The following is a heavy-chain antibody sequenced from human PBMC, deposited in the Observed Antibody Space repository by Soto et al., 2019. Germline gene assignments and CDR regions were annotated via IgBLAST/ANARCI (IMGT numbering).Heavy chain of an antibody. CDR1: GFTFSSYA. Sequence: EVQLLESGGGLVQPGGSLRLSCAASGFTFSSYAMSWVRQAPGKGLEWVSAISGSGGSTYYADSVKGRFTISRDNSKNPLYLQMNSLRAEDTAVYYCAKDRGYCSGGSCHSDYWGQGTLVTVSS. V-gene: IGHV3-23*01. CDR2: ISGSGGST. CDR3: AKDRGYCSGGSCHSDY. D-gene: IGHD2-15*01. J-gene: IGHJ4*02.